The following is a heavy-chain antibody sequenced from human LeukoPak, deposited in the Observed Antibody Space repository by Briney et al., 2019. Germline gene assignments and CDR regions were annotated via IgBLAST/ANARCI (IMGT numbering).Heavy chain of an antibody. CDR1: GASLSGYY. CDR2: IEDGGST. J-gene: IGHJ4*02. CDR3: ARGGLQYYGSGRSY. V-gene: IGHV4-34*01. D-gene: IGHD3-10*01. Sequence: SQSLSLAYAVDGASLSGYYCSWIRQQPGKWLEWNVEIEDGGSTNYNPSRTSRVTISVATSKNQFSLKLSSVPAADTAVYYCARGGLQYYGSGRSYWGQGTLVTVSS.